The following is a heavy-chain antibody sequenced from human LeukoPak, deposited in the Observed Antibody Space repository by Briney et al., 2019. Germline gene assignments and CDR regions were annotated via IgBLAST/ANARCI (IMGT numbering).Heavy chain of an antibody. Sequence: GGSLRLSCAASGFTFRSFWMSWVRQAPGKGLEWVANIKQNGAEEYYMDSVKGRFTISRDNAKNSLYLQMNSLRAEDTAVYYCARYTAVSSPGAFDVWGQGTTVTVSS. D-gene: IGHD4-17*01. J-gene: IGHJ3*01. CDR1: GFTFRSFW. V-gene: IGHV3-7*03. CDR2: IKQNGAEE. CDR3: ARYTAVSSPGAFDV.